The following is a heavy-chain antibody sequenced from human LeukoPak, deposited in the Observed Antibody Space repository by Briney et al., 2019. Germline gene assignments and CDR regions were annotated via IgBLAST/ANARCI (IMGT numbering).Heavy chain of an antibody. J-gene: IGHJ4*02. D-gene: IGHD3-22*01. CDR2: ISINSSTI. CDR1: GFTFSSYS. V-gene: IGHV3-48*01. Sequence: GGSLRLSRAASGFTFSSYSMNWVRQAPRKGLEWVSYISINSSTIYYADSVKGRFTISRDNAKNTLYLQMNSLRAEDTALYYCGKGGPYYYDSSGFDYWGQGTLVSVS. CDR3: GKGGPYYYDSSGFDY.